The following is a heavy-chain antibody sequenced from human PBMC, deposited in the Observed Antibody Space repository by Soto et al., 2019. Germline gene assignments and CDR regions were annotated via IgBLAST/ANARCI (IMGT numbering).Heavy chain of an antibody. J-gene: IGHJ5*02. V-gene: IGHV4-34*01. D-gene: IGHD2-15*01. CDR1: GGSFSGYY. Sequence: SETLSLTCAVYGGSFSGYYWSWIRQPPGKGLEGTGEINHSGSTNYNPSLKSRVTISVDTSKNQFSLKLSSVTAADTAVYYCARGDIVVVVAATPRRVNWFDPWGQGTLVTVSS. CDR3: ARGDIVVVVAATPRRVNWFDP. CDR2: INHSGST.